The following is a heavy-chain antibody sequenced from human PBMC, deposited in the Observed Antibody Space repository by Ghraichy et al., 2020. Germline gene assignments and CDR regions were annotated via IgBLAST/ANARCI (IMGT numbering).Heavy chain of an antibody. J-gene: IGHJ4*02. D-gene: IGHD1/OR15-1a*01. Sequence: SETLSLTCAVSGYSVTSGYYWGWIRQPPGKGLEWIGSIYRGNNYYNPSLKTRVTISVDTSKNHFSLHLTSVTAADTALYYCARPQKTGTIGDFDYWGQGTLVTVSS. CDR2: IYRGNN. CDR3: ARPQKTGTIGDFDY. V-gene: IGHV4-38-2*01. CDR1: GYSVTSGYY.